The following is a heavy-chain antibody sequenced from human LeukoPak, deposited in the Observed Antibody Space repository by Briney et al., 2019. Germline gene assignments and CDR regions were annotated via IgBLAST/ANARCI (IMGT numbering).Heavy chain of an antibody. J-gene: IGHJ4*02. D-gene: IGHD6-13*01. Sequence: PGASVKVSCKASGYTFTGYYMQWVRQAPGQGLEWMGWIIPNSGGTNYAQKFQGRVSMTRDTSISTAYMELTRLKSADTAVYYCARGMSRIAAAATALGYWGQGTLVTVSS. CDR1: GYTFTGYY. CDR2: IIPNSGGT. V-gene: IGHV1-2*02. CDR3: ARGMSRIAAAATALGY.